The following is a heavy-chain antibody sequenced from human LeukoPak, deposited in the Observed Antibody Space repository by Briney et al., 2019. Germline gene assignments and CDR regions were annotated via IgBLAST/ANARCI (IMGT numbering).Heavy chain of an antibody. Sequence: PSETLSLTCTVSGGSISSSSYYWGWIRQPPGKGLEWIGSIYYSGSTYYNPSLKSRVTISVDTSKNQFSLKLSSVTAADTAVYYCASGGYSSNKYWFDPWGQGTLVTVSS. CDR1: GGSISSSSYY. CDR2: IYYSGST. CDR3: ASGGYSSNKYWFDP. D-gene: IGHD6-13*01. J-gene: IGHJ5*02. V-gene: IGHV4-39*01.